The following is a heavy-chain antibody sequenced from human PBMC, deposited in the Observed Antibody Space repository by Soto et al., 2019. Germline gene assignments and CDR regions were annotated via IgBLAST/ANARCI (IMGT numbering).Heavy chain of an antibody. D-gene: IGHD1-1*01. Sequence: ASVKVSFKASGYTFSDYYIHWVRQAPGQGLAWMGWINPNSGGTKYAPKFQGGVTMTRDTSITTAYMELSRLRSGDTAVYYCAREPATAKPEGVDFWGQGTLVTVSS. J-gene: IGHJ4*02. V-gene: IGHV1-2*02. CDR1: GYTFSDYY. CDR3: AREPATAKPEGVDF. CDR2: INPNSGGT.